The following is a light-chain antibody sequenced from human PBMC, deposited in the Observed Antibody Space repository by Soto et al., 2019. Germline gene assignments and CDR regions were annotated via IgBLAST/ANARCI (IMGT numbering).Light chain of an antibody. J-gene: IGKJ4*01. CDR2: GAS. CDR1: QSVSSY. CDR3: HVLT. V-gene: IGKV3-15*01. Sequence: EVVMTQSPATLSLSQGERATLSCRASQSVSSYLAWYQQKPGQAPRLLIYGASTRATGIPARFSGSGSGTDFPHSNNILVSEYLAVNYCHVLTFGAGGKADIK.